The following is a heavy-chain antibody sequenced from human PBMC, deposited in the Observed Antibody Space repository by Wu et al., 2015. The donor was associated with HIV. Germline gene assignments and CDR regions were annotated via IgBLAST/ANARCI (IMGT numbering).Heavy chain of an antibody. J-gene: IGHJ4*02. D-gene: IGHD3/OR15-3a*01. V-gene: IGHV1-2*02. CDR1: GYTFIDYY. Sequence: QVQLVQSGSETKKPGASVMVSCKTSGYTFIDYYIYWVRQAPGRGLEWMGWINPNRGGTKYAQNFRDRVTMTRDTAVSTAYLELNSLRPDDTAVYYCARLQSLHGLYSNADYWGQGTLVTVSS. CDR3: ARLQSLHGLYSNADY. CDR2: INPNRGGT.